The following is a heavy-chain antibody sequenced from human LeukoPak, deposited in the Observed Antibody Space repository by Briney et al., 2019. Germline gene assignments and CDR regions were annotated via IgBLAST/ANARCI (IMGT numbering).Heavy chain of an antibody. V-gene: IGHV3-30*02. CDR1: GFTFSSYG. D-gene: IGHD1-1*01. Sequence: GGSLRLSCAASGFTFSSYGMHWVRQAPGKGLEWVAFIRYDGSNKYYADSVKGRFTISRDNSKNTLYLQMNSLRAEDTAVYYCAKGRRTGTTPFYYWGQGTLVTVSS. J-gene: IGHJ4*02. CDR2: IRYDGSNK. CDR3: AKGRRTGTTPFYY.